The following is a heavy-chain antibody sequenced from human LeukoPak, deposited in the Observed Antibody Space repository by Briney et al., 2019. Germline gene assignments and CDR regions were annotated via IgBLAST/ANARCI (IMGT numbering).Heavy chain of an antibody. CDR1: GGSISSSSYY. CDR3: ASQFIAAADQLFDY. D-gene: IGHD6-13*01. CDR2: IYYSGST. V-gene: IGHV4-39*01. J-gene: IGHJ4*02. Sequence: SETLSLTCTVSGGSISSSSYYWGWIRQPPGKGLEWIGSIYYSGSTYYNPSLKSRVTVSVDTSKSQFSLKLSPVTAADTAVYYCASQFIAAADQLFDYWGQGTLVTVSS.